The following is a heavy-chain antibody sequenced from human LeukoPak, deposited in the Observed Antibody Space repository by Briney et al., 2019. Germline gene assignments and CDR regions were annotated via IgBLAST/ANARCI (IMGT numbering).Heavy chain of an antibody. CDR1: GGSISSYY. Sequence: SETLSLTCTVSGGSISSYYWSWIRQPPGKGLEWIGFIFNSGSTNYNPSLKSRVTISVDTSKNQFSLKLSSVTAADTAVYYCARGGYCSGGSCYWGYYFDYWGQGTLVTVSS. CDR2: IFNSGST. CDR3: ARGGYCSGGSCYWGYYFDY. J-gene: IGHJ4*02. V-gene: IGHV4-59*08. D-gene: IGHD2-15*01.